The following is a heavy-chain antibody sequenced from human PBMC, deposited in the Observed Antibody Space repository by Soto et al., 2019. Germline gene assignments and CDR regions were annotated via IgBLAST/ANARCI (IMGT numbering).Heavy chain of an antibody. Sequence: GESLKISCKGSGYSFTSYWIGWVLQIPWKGLEWMGIIYPGDSDTRYSPSFQGQVTISADKSISTAYLQWSSLKASDTAMYYCARTSGSGKNYYGMDVWGQGTTVTVSS. D-gene: IGHD6-13*01. CDR3: ARTSGSGKNYYGMDV. CDR2: IYPGDSDT. CDR1: GYSFTSYW. V-gene: IGHV5-51*01. J-gene: IGHJ6*02.